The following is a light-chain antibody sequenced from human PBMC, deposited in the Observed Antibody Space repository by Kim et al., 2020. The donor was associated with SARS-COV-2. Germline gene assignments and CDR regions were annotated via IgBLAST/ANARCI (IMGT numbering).Light chain of an antibody. CDR1: SSNIGSNS. CDR3: SSCTTSSTYV. CDR2: RNN. V-gene: IGLV1-47*01. J-gene: IGLJ1*01. Sequence: ELTQPPSASGTPGQRVTISCSGSSSNIGSNSVNWYQQLPGSAPKFLIYRNNQRPSGVPDRFSGSKSGTSASLAISGLRSEDEADYFCSSCTTSSTYVF.